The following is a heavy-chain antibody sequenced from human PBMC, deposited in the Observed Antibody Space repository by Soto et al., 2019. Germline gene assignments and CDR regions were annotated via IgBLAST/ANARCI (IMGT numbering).Heavy chain of an antibody. CDR1: GFTFNTYS. J-gene: IGHJ6*02. CDR2: IKKDGSEK. D-gene: IGHD2-2*01. CDR3: ARDRAWGLGPATSGAVGMDV. Sequence: EVQLVESGGGLVQSGGSLRVSCAASGFTFNTYSMSWVRQAPGKGLEWVANIKKDGSEKNYVDSVKGRFTSSRDNAKNSVCLQMNSLRAEDTAVYYCARDRAWGLGPATSGAVGMDVWGQGTTVTVSS. V-gene: IGHV3-7*03.